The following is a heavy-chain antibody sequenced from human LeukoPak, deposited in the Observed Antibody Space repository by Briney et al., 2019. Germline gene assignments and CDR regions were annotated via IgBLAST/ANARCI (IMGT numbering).Heavy chain of an antibody. CDR1: GFTFSIYG. D-gene: IGHD4-17*01. J-gene: IGHJ5*02. CDR3: AREDYGEPNWFDP. CDR2: ISYDGSNK. V-gene: IGHV3-30*03. Sequence: GGSLRLSCAASGFTFSIYGMHWVRQAPGKGLEWVAVISYDGSNKYYADSVKGRFTISRDNSKNTLYLQMSSLRAEDTAVYYCAREDYGEPNWFDPWGQGTLVTVSS.